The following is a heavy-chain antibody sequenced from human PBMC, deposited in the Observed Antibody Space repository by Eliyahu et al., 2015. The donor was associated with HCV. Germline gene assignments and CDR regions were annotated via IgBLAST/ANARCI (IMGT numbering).Heavy chain of an antibody. V-gene: IGHV4-34*04. CDR3: ARGTKKGGGYHFFFDP. CDR1: GGSRXGYY. J-gene: IGHJ5*02. Sequence: QEPAQTRGAVVLKPSEDLSLGCDVYGGSRXGYYWTWXRQPPGKGLEWIGEINLSGITTKFNPSLKSRASISLDTSKNQFSLKLTSVTAADTGVYYCARGTKKGGGYHFFFDPWGQGTQVNVSP. CDR2: INLSGITT. D-gene: IGHD3-22*01.